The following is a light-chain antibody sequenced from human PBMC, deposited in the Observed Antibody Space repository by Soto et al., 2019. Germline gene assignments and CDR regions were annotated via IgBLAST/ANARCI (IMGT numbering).Light chain of an antibody. J-gene: IGLJ3*02. CDR2: EVS. Sequence: QSALTQPASVSGSPGRSITISCTGTSSDVGGYNYVSWYQQHPGKAPKLMIYEVSNRPSGVSNRFSGSKSGNTASLTISGLQAEDEADYYCSSYTGSIWVFGGGTQLTVL. V-gene: IGLV2-14*01. CDR1: SSDVGGYNY. CDR3: SSYTGSIWV.